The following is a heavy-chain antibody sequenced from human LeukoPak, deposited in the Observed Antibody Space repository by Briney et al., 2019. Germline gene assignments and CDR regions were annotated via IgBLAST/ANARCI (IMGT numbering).Heavy chain of an antibody. V-gene: IGHV1-69*06. D-gene: IGHD2-15*01. CDR2: IIPIFGTA. J-gene: IGHJ6*03. CDR3: ARVGDCSGGSCYHYYYYYMDA. CDR1: GGTFSSYA. Sequence: SVKVSCKASGGTFSSYAISWVRQAPGQGLEWMGGIIPIFGTANYAQKFQGRVTITADKSTSTAYMELSSLRSEDTAVYYCARVGDCSGGSCYHYYYYYMDAWGKGTTVTVSS.